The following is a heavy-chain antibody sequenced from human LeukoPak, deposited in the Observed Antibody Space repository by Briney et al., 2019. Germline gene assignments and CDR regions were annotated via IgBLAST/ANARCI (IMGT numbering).Heavy chain of an antibody. CDR1: GYSISSGYY. CDR3: ARANRYDLYFDY. J-gene: IGHJ4*02. Sequence: PSETLSLTCSVSGYSISSGYYWGWIRQPPGKGLEWIGYIYYRGSTNYNPSLKSRVTISVDTSKNQFSLKLNSVTAADTAVYYCARANRYDLYFDYWGQGTLVTVSS. D-gene: IGHD5-12*01. CDR2: IYYRGST. V-gene: IGHV4-61*01.